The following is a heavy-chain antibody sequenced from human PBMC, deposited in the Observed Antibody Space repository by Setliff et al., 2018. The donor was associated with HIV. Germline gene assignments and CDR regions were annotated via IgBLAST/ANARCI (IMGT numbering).Heavy chain of an antibody. D-gene: IGHD3-9*01. CDR1: GDSISSGSYF. CDR3: ARGHDNKYYYFYYMDV. J-gene: IGHJ6*03. V-gene: IGHV4-61*09. CDR2: ISTTGST. Sequence: SETLSLTCTVSGDSISSGSYFWIWIRQPAGKGLEWIGHISTTGSTNYNPSLKSRVIMSVDTSRNQFSLELSSVTAADTAVYYCARGHDNKYYYFYYMDVWGKGTTVTVSS.